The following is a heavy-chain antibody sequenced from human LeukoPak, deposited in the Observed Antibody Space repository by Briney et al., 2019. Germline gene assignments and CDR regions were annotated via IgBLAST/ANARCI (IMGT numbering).Heavy chain of an antibody. CDR3: ARTWQVAGYFDY. CDR1: GFTFHNYA. V-gene: IGHV3-43*02. CDR2: TSGDGITT. J-gene: IGHJ4*02. D-gene: IGHD6-19*01. Sequence: GGSLRLSCAASGFTFHNYAIHWVRQAPGKGLEWVSLTSGDGITTYFADSVKGRFTISRDNAKNSLYLQMNSLRAEDTAVYYCARTWQVAGYFDYWGQGTLVTVSS.